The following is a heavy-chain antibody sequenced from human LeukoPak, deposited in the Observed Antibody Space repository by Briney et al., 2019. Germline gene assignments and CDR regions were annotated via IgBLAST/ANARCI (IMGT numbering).Heavy chain of an antibody. Sequence: GRSLRLSCAASGFTFSSYGMHWVRQAPGKGLEWVAVISYDGRNKYYADSVKGRFTISRDNSKNTLYLQMNSLRAEDTAVYYCYYGSGNDYWGQGTLVTVSS. CDR3: YYGSGNDY. CDR1: GFTFSSYG. V-gene: IGHV3-30*03. D-gene: IGHD3-10*01. CDR2: ISYDGRNK. J-gene: IGHJ4*02.